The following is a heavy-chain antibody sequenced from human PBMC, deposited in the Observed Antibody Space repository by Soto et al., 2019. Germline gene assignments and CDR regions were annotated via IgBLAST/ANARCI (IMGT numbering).Heavy chain of an antibody. J-gene: IGHJ4*02. D-gene: IGHD3-10*01. CDR3: AKDRDYPRDYFHY. V-gene: IGHV3-23*01. CDR1: GFTFSSYA. Sequence: EVQLLESGGGLGQPGGSLRLSCAASGFTFSSYAMTWVRQAPGQGLEWVASISGSGGTTNYADSVKGRFTISRDNSKNTVFLHMDSLRAEDTAVYYCAKDRDYPRDYFHYWGQGTLVTVSS. CDR2: ISGSGGTT.